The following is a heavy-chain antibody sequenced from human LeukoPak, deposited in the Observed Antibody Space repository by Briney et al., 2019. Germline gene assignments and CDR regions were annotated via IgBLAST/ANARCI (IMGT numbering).Heavy chain of an antibody. CDR1: GYNFNNYW. CDR2: IYPGDSDT. CDR3: ARLAKARKDGYNFGFDY. D-gene: IGHD5-24*01. V-gene: IGHV5-51*01. Sequence: GESLKISCKGSGYNFNNYWIGWVRQMPGKGPEWMGIIYPGDSDTRNSPSFQGQVIISAGKSISTAYLQWSSLKASDTAIYYCARLAKARKDGYNFGFDYWGQGTLVTVSS. J-gene: IGHJ4*02.